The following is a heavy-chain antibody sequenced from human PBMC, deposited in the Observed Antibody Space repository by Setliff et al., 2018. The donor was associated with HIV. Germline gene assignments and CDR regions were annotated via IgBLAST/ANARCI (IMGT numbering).Heavy chain of an antibody. J-gene: IGHJ5*02. Sequence: SETLSLTCTVSGGSISNFYWSWIRQPAGKGLEWIGRIYPSGSTNYNPSLKSRVTISVDTSKNQFSLKLTSVTAADTAVYYCVKAVAAPSWFDPWGQGTLVTVSS. CDR1: GGSISNFY. CDR2: IYPSGST. D-gene: IGHD2-15*01. CDR3: VKAVAAPSWFDP. V-gene: IGHV4-4*07.